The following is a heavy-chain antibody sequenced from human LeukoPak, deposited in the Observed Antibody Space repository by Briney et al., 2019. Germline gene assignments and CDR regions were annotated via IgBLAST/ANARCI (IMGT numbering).Heavy chain of an antibody. D-gene: IGHD3-22*01. Sequence: GGSLRLSCAASGFTFSSYWMHWVRQAPGKGLEWVSGINWNGGSTSYADSVKGRFTISRDNAKNSLYLQMNSLRAEDTALYYCARSGYYYDSSGYPEREYYFDYWGQGTLVTVSS. CDR1: GFTFSSYW. V-gene: IGHV3-20*04. CDR3: ARSGYYYDSSGYPEREYYFDY. CDR2: INWNGGST. J-gene: IGHJ4*02.